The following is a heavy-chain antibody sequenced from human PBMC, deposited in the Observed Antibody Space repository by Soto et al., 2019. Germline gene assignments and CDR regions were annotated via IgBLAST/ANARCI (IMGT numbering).Heavy chain of an antibody. CDR3: ARPGKWDYYYGMDV. D-gene: IGHD1-26*01. Sequence: SETLSLTCTVSGGSISSSSYYWGWIRQPPGKGLEWIGSIYYSGSTYYNPSLKSRVTISVDTSKNQFSLKLSSVTAADTAVYYCARPGKWDYYYGMDVWGQGTTVTVSS. V-gene: IGHV4-39*01. CDR1: GGSISSSSYY. J-gene: IGHJ6*02. CDR2: IYYSGST.